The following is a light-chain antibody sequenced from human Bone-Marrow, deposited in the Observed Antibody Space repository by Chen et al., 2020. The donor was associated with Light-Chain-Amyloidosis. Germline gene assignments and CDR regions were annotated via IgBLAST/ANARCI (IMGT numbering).Light chain of an antibody. Sequence: SYVLTQPSSVSVAPGQTATIACGGNNIGSTSVHWYQQTPGQAPLLVVYDASDRPSVIPERWSGYNSGNTATLTISRVEAGDEADYYCQVWDRSSDRPVFGGGTKLTVL. CDR1: NIGSTS. CDR2: DAS. V-gene: IGLV3-21*02. CDR3: QVWDRSSDRPV. J-gene: IGLJ3*02.